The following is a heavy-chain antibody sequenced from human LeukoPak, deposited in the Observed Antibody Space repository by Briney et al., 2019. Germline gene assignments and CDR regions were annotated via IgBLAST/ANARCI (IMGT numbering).Heavy chain of an antibody. Sequence: GGSLRLSCAASGFTFSSYWMSWVRQAPGKGLEWVANIKQDGSEKYYVDSVKGRFTISRDNAKNSLYLQMNSLRAEDTAVYYCAREGELLLDSPPTYNWFDPWGQGTLVTVSS. D-gene: IGHD1-26*01. CDR2: IKQDGSEK. CDR3: AREGELLLDSPPTYNWFDP. CDR1: GFTFSSYW. V-gene: IGHV3-7*01. J-gene: IGHJ5*02.